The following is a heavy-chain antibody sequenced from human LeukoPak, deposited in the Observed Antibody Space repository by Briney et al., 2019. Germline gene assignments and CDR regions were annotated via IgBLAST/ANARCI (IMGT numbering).Heavy chain of an antibody. Sequence: GRYLRLSCAASGFTFSSYGMHWVRQAPGKGLEWAAVIWYDGSNKYYPDSVQGRFTISRDNSKNTLYLQVNSLRAEDTAVYYCARDRSMSGWYIDLWGRGTLVTVSS. CDR3: ARDRSMSGWYIDL. V-gene: IGHV3-33*01. CDR2: IWYDGSNK. J-gene: IGHJ2*01. CDR1: GFTFSSYG. D-gene: IGHD2/OR15-2a*01.